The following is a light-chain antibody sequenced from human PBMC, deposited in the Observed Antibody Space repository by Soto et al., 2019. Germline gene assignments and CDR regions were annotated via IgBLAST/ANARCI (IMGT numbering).Light chain of an antibody. CDR1: SSDVGTYDL. Sequence: QSVLPQPASVSGSPGQSITISCTGTSSDVGTYDLVSWYQQHPGKAPKLMIYEVSKRPSGVSNRFSGSKSGNTASLTISGLQAEDEADYHCCSYAVSSTYVFGTGTKVTVL. J-gene: IGLJ1*01. CDR3: CSYAVSSTYV. CDR2: EVS. V-gene: IGLV2-23*02.